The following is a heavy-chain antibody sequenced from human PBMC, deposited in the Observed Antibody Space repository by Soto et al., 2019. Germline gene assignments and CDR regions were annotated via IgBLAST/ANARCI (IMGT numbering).Heavy chain of an antibody. J-gene: IGHJ4*02. CDR1: GGSISSYY. D-gene: IGHD4-17*01. Sequence: PXETLSLTCTVDGGSISSYYWSWIRQPAGKGLEWIGRIYASGSTNYNPSLKSRVTMSVDTSKNQFSLKLSSVTAADTAVYYCARDGVNDYGDYGLVDYWGQGTLVTVSS. CDR2: IYASGST. V-gene: IGHV4-4*07. CDR3: ARDGVNDYGDYGLVDY.